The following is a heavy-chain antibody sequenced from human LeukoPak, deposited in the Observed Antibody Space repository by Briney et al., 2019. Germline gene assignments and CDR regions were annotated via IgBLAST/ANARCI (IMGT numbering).Heavy chain of an antibody. D-gene: IGHD3-9*01. CDR3: AKFYDILTGYFDY. J-gene: IGHJ4*02. CDR1: GFPFSSYA. CDR2: ISGGDGNTYYA. V-gene: IGHV3-23*01. Sequence: GGSLRLSCAASGFPFSSYAMSWVRQSPGKGLEWVSAISGGDGNTYYAYYADSVRGRFTISRDSSKNTLYLQMNSLRAEDTAVYYCAKFYDILTGYFDYWGQGTLVTVSS.